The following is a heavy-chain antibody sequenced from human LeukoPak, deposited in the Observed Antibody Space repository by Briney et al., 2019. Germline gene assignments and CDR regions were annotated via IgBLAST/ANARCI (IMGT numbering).Heavy chain of an antibody. Sequence: SETLSLTCTVSGGSISSHYWSWIRQPPGKGLEWIGYISYIGSTNYNPSLKSRVTISIDTSKNQFSLKLSSVTAADTAVYYCARVRGYYYYYMDVWGKGTTVTVSS. CDR1: GGSISSHY. CDR3: ARVRGYYYYYMDV. CDR2: ISYIGST. V-gene: IGHV4-59*11. J-gene: IGHJ6*03.